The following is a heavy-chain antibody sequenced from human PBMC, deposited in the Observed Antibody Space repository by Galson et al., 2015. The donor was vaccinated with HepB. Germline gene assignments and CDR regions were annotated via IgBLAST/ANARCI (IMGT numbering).Heavy chain of an antibody. CDR2: INPSGGST. J-gene: IGHJ6*02. CDR1: GYTFTSYY. D-gene: IGHD3-22*01. Sequence: SVKVSCKASGYTFTSYYMHWVRQAPGQGLEWMGIINPSGGSTSYAQKLQGRVTMTRDTSTSTVYMELSSLRSEDTAVYYCARERGLGYYDSSGYWGGDYYYGMDVWGQGTTVTVSS. CDR3: ARERGLGYYDSSGYWGGDYYYGMDV. V-gene: IGHV1-46*04.